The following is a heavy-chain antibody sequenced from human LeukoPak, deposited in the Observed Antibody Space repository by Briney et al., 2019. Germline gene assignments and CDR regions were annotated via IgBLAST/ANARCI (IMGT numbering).Heavy chain of an antibody. V-gene: IGHV3-30*02. CDR2: IRYDGSNK. CDR1: GFTFSGYG. D-gene: IGHD6-13*01. CDR3: AKGTEAAGTFDY. Sequence: GGSLRLSCAASGFTFSGYGMHWVRQAPGKGLEWVAFIRYDGSNKYYADSVKGRFTISRDNSKNTLYLQMNSLRAEDTAVYYCAKGTEAAGTFDYWGQGTLVTVSS. J-gene: IGHJ4*02.